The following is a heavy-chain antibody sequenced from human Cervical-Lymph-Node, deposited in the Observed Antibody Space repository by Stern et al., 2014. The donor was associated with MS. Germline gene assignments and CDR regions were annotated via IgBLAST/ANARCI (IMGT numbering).Heavy chain of an antibody. V-gene: IGHV4-61*02. CDR1: GGSISSGSHY. D-gene: IGHD5/OR15-5a*01. Sequence: QLQLQESGPGLVKPSQTLSLTCTVSGGSISSGSHYWSWIRQPAGNGLEWVGRIYSTGRVDYTPSLRGRVTMSVDTSKDQFSRELRSVTAADTAMYYCAREWIYEVSWFDSWGQGSLVIVSS. CDR3: AREWIYEVSWFDS. J-gene: IGHJ5*01. CDR2: IYSTGRV.